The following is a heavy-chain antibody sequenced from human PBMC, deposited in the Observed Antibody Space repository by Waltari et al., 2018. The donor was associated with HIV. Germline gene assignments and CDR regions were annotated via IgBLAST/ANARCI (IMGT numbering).Heavy chain of an antibody. D-gene: IGHD3-22*01. CDR2: VHGSGST. Sequence: QVQLQESGPGLVKPSETLSLICSVPGGPTSGYYWTWILQPPGKGLEWIGYVHGSGSTKYNPSLQSRVTISIDTSKNQVSLALNSVTAADTAVYFCARVKASYYDGSGFYFLDYWGQGTLVTVSS. V-gene: IGHV4-59*01. J-gene: IGHJ4*02. CDR1: GGPTSGYY. CDR3: ARVKASYYDGSGFYFLDY.